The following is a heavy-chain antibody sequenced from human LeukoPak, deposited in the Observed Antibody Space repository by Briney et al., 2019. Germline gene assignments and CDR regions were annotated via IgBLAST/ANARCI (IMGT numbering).Heavy chain of an antibody. D-gene: IGHD3-3*01. Sequence: SETLSLTCTVSGDSINAYYWGRIRQPPGKGLEWIGSMYYSGSTYYNPSLKSRVTISVDTSKNQFSLKLSSVTAADTALYYCASNEWSGYYFDYWGQGTLVTVSS. CDR1: GDSINAYY. V-gene: IGHV4-39*01. CDR3: ASNEWSGYYFDY. CDR2: MYYSGST. J-gene: IGHJ4*02.